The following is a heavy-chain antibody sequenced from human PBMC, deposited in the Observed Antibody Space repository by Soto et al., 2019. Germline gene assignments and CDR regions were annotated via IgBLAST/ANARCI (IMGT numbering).Heavy chain of an antibody. D-gene: IGHD6-19*01. CDR3: VRNDGWYRLDS. V-gene: IGHV3-7*04. CDR1: GFTFNNYW. J-gene: IGHJ4*02. CDR2: IMKDGSLT. Sequence: EVQLVESGGGLVQPGGSLRLSCAASGFTFNNYWMTWVRQAPGQGLEWVANIMKDGSLTVYVDLVKGRFTISRDNVKNSLDLQMDRLSVEDTAIYYGVRNDGWYRLDSWGQGSLVIVSS.